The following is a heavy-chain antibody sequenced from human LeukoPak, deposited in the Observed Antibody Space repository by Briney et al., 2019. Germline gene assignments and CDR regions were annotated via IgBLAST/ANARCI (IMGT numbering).Heavy chain of an antibody. D-gene: IGHD3-10*01. CDR2: ISGSDGTT. Sequence: GGSLRLSCAASGFTFSSYPMSWVRQASGKGLEWVSVISGSDGTTKYADSVKGRFTTSRDNSKNTLSLQMNSLRAEDTAVYYCAKGFYNSGTSLSALDDWGQGTLVTVSS. CDR1: GFTFSSYP. CDR3: AKGFYNSGTSLSALDD. V-gene: IGHV3-23*01. J-gene: IGHJ4*02.